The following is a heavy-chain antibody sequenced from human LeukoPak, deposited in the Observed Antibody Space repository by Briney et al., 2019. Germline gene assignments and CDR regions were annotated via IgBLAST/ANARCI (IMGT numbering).Heavy chain of an antibody. CDR3: ARESCSSTSCRFDY. Sequence: PGGSLRLSCAASGFTFSNYSMNWVRQAPGKGLEWVSSISSSCSYIYYADSVKGRFTISRDNAKNSLYLQMNSLRAEDTAVYYCARESCSSTSCRFDYWGQGTLVTVSS. CDR2: ISSSCSYI. V-gene: IGHV3-21*06. D-gene: IGHD2-2*01. CDR1: GFTFSNYS. J-gene: IGHJ4*02.